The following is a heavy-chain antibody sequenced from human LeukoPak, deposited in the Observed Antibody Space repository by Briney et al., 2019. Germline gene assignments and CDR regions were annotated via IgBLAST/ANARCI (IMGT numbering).Heavy chain of an antibody. CDR2: ISAYNGNT. D-gene: IGHD3-9*01. CDR3: ARLPLYYDILTGYYTYYYYYGMDV. CDR1: GYTFTSCG. Sequence: ASVKVSCKASGYTFTSCGISWVRQAPGQGLEWMGWISAYNGNTNYAQKLQGRVTMTTDTSTSTAYMELRSLRSDDTAVYYCARLPLYYDILTGYYTYYYYYGMDVWGKGTTVTVSS. J-gene: IGHJ6*04. V-gene: IGHV1-18*04.